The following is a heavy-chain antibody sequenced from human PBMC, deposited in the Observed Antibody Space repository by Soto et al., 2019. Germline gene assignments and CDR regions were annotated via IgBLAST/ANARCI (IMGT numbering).Heavy chain of an antibody. V-gene: IGHV3-48*01. J-gene: IGHJ4*02. Sequence: EVQLVESGGGLVQPGGSLRLSCAASGFTFSSYSMNWVRQAPGKGLEWVSYISSSSNTIYYGGSVKGRFTISRDNAKNSLYLQMNSLRAEDTAVYYCARDLTTGDWGQGTLVTVSS. CDR2: ISSSSNTI. D-gene: IGHD1-1*01. CDR1: GFTFSSYS. CDR3: ARDLTTGD.